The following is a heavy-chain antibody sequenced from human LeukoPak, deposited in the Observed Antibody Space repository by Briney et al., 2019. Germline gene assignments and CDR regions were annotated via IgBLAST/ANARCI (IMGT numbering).Heavy chain of an antibody. J-gene: IGHJ6*03. CDR1: GYTFTSYY. D-gene: IGHD3-9*01. Sequence: ASVKVSCKASGYTFTSYYMHWVRQAPGQGLEWMGIINPSGGSTSYAQKFQGRVTMTRDMSTSTVYMELSSLRSEDTAVYYCVRDPFDILTGYSRTKYYYYYMDVWGKGTTVTVSS. CDR3: VRDPFDILTGYSRTKYYYYYMDV. CDR2: INPSGGST. V-gene: IGHV1-46*01.